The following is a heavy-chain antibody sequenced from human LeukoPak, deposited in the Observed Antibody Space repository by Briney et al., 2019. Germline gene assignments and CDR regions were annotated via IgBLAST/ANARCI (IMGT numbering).Heavy chain of an antibody. Sequence: PSETLSLTCTVSGGSISSYYWSWIRQPPGKGLEWIGYIYYSGSTNYNPSLKSRVTISVDTSKNQFSLKLSSVPAADTAVYYCARKDSSSWRGWFDPWGQGTLVTVSS. V-gene: IGHV4-59*01. D-gene: IGHD6-13*01. J-gene: IGHJ5*02. CDR3: ARKDSSSWRGWFDP. CDR1: GGSISSYY. CDR2: IYYSGST.